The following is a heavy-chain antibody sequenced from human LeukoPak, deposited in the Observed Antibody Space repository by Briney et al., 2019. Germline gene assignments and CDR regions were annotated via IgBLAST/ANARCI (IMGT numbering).Heavy chain of an antibody. V-gene: IGHV5-51*01. J-gene: IGHJ6*03. Sequence: GESLKISCKGSGYSFTSYWIGWVRQMPGKGLEWMGIIYPGDSDTRYSPSFQGQVTISADKSISTAYLQWSSLKASDTAMYYCARLTRYGSGSYFPRKDYYYYYYMDVWGKGTTVTVSS. CDR1: GYSFTSYW. D-gene: IGHD3-10*01. CDR2: IYPGDSDT. CDR3: ARLTRYGSGSYFPRKDYYYYYYMDV.